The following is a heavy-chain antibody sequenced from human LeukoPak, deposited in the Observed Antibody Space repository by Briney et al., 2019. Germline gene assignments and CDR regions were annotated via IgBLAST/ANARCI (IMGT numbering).Heavy chain of an antibody. CDR2: ISGSGGST. CDR1: GSTFSSYA. CDR3: AKDGGVGAPYYFDY. Sequence: GGSLRLSCAAPGSTFSSYAMSSVRQAPGKGLEWVSAISGSGGSTYYADSVKGRFTISRDNSKNTLYLQMNSLRAEDTAVYYCAKDGGVGAPYYFDYWGQGTLVTVSS. D-gene: IGHD1-26*01. V-gene: IGHV3-23*01. J-gene: IGHJ4*02.